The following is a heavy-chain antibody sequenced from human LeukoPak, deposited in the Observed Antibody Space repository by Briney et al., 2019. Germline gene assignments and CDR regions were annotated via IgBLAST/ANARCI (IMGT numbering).Heavy chain of an antibody. Sequence: GASVKVSCKVSGYTLTELSMHWVRQAPGKGLEWMGGFDPEDGETIYAQKFQGRVTMTEDTSTDTAYMELSSLRSEDTAVYYCATEEWDHNRDAFDIWGQGTMVTVSS. CDR3: ATEEWDHNRDAFDI. CDR2: FDPEDGET. V-gene: IGHV1-24*01. CDR1: GYTLTELS. D-gene: IGHD1-26*01. J-gene: IGHJ3*02.